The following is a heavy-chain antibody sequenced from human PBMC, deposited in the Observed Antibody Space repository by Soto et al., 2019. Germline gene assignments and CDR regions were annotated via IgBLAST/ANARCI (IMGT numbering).Heavy chain of an antibody. D-gene: IGHD3-3*01. Sequence: EVQLVESGGGLVQPGGSLRVSCVASGFTFSSYSMNWIRQAPGQGLEWASYIRDGASWYAESVKGRFTISRDNAKNSLFLQMNTLRDEDTAVYYCVRDTNWSFDILGQGTMVTVSA. V-gene: IGHV3-48*02. CDR3: VRDTNWSFDI. J-gene: IGHJ3*02. CDR1: GFTFSSYS. CDR2: IRDGAS.